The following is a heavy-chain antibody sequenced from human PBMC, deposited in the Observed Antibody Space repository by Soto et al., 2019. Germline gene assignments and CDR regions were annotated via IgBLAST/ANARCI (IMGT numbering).Heavy chain of an antibody. Sequence: QVQLVQSGAEVKKPGASVKVSCKASGYTFTTYGISWVRQAPGQGLEWMGWISAYNGDTNYAQNLQGRVTMTTDTSTTTAYREVRSLRSDDTAVYYCAREARGNSRVYYYYGMDVWGQGTTVTVSS. D-gene: IGHD5-18*01. CDR2: ISAYNGDT. CDR1: GYTFTTYG. J-gene: IGHJ6*02. V-gene: IGHV1-18*01. CDR3: AREARGNSRVYYYYGMDV.